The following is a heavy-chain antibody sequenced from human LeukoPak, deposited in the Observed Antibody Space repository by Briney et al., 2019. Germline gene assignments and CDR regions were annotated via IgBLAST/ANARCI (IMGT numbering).Heavy chain of an antibody. D-gene: IGHD6-19*01. CDR1: GYTFTSYG. V-gene: IGHV1-3*01. CDR3: ARDFIAVAGGPLIY. Sequence: ASVKVSCKASGYTFTSYGISWVRQAPGQRLEWMGWINAGNGNTKYSQKFQGRVTITRDTSASTAYMELSSLRSEDTAVYYCARDFIAVAGGPLIYWGQGTLVTVSS. J-gene: IGHJ4*02. CDR2: INAGNGNT.